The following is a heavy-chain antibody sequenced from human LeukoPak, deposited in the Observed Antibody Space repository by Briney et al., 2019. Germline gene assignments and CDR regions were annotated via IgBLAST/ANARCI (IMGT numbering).Heavy chain of an antibody. J-gene: IGHJ4*02. CDR3: ARGCSSSWYFV. V-gene: IGHV4-61*01. Sequence: PSETLSLTCTVSGGSVSSGSYYWSWIRQPPGKGLEWIGYIYYSGSTNYNPSLESRVTISADTSKNQFSLKLSSVTAADTAVYYCARGCSSSWYFVWGQGTLVTVSS. D-gene: IGHD6-13*01. CDR1: GGSVSSGSYY. CDR2: IYYSGST.